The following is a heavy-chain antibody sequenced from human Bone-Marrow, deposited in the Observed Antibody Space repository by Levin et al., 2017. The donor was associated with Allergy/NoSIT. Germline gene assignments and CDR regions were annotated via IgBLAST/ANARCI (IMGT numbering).Heavy chain of an antibody. Sequence: RPSETLSLTCSVSGGSINTGDSYWNWIRQTPGRGLEWIGYIFYTGTTHYNPSLESRVTISVDTSKNLFSLTLNSVTAADTAVYYCARVGQWGDPFDFWGQGTLVTVSS. D-gene: IGHD1-26*01. J-gene: IGHJ3*01. CDR3: ARVGQWGDPFDF. V-gene: IGHV4-31*03. CDR1: GGSINTGDSY. CDR2: IFYTGTT.